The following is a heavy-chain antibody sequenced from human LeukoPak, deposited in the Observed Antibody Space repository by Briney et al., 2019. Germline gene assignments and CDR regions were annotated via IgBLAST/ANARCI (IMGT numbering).Heavy chain of an antibody. CDR2: LNPNSGDT. CDR3: ARGRNIEMTTMSGGSDY. Sequence: GASVKVSCKASGSTFTDYYMHWVRQAPGQGLEWMGWLNPNSGDTNYAQKFQGRVSMTRDTSISTAYMDLSDLRSDDTAVYYCARGRNIEMTTMSGGSDYWGQGTLVTVSS. CDR1: GSTFTDYY. D-gene: IGHD5-24*01. V-gene: IGHV1-2*02. J-gene: IGHJ4*02.